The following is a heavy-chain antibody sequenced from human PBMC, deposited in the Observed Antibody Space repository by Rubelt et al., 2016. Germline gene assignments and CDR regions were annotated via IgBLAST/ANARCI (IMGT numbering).Heavy chain of an antibody. V-gene: IGHV3-23*01. CDR2: GST. D-gene: IGHD3-22*01. J-gene: IGHJ4*02. Sequence: GSTSYADSVKGRFTISRDNSKNTLYLQMNSLRAEDTAVYYCAKEMYYYDSSGYYGYWGQGTLVTVSS. CDR3: AKEMYYYDSSGYYGY.